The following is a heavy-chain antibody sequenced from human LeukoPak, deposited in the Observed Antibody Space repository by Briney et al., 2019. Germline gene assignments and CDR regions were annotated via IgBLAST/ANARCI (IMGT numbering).Heavy chain of an antibody. CDR2: MNPNSGNT. CDR3: ARGRVTGTTVYDY. J-gene: IGHJ4*02. D-gene: IGHD1-1*01. V-gene: IGHV1-8*03. Sequence: ASVKVSCKASGYTFTSYDINWVRQATGQGLEWMGWMNPNSGNTGYAQKFQGRVTITRNTSISTAYMELSSLRSEATAVYYCARGRVTGTTVYDYWGQGTLVTVSS. CDR1: GYTFTSYD.